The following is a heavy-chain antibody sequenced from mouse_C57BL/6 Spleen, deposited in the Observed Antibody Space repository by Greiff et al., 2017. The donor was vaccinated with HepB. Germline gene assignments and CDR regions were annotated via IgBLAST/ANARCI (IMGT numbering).Heavy chain of an antibody. D-gene: IGHD2-5*01. J-gene: IGHJ4*01. V-gene: IGHV5-6*01. Sequence: EVQLVESGGDLVKPGGSLKLSCAASGFTFSSYGMSWVRQTPDKRLEWVATISSGGSYTYYPDSVKGRFTISRDNAKNTLYLQMSSLKSEDTAMYYCARGGDYSNPDYYAMDYWGQGTSVTVSS. CDR3: ARGGDYSNPDYYAMDY. CDR1: GFTFSSYG. CDR2: ISSGGSYT.